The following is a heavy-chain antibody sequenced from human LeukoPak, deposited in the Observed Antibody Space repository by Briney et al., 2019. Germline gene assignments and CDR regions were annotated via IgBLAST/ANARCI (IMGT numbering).Heavy chain of an antibody. D-gene: IGHD1-26*01. V-gene: IGHV4-59*01. CDR2: IYYSGST. CDR1: GGSISSYY. J-gene: IGHJ3*02. Sequence: PSETLSLTCTVSGGSISSYYWSWIRQPPGKGLEWIGYIYYSGSTNYNPSLKSRVTISVDTSKNQFSLKLSSVTAADTAVYYCAREAGAIVGATWGAFDIWGQGTMVTVSS. CDR3: AREAGAIVGATWGAFDI.